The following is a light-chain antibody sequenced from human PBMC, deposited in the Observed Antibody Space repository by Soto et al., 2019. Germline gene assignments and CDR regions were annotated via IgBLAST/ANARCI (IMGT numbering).Light chain of an antibody. CDR3: HQYGASPYI. J-gene: IGKJ2*01. CDR2: DGS. CDR1: QTFSSLY. Sequence: IVLTQSPATLSLSPGERATLSCEASQTFSSLYLAWYQQKPGLAPRLLIYDGSIRATGIPDRFSGSGSGTDFTLTISRLEPEDFAVYYCHQYGASPYIFGQGTRLEI. V-gene: IGKV3D-20*01.